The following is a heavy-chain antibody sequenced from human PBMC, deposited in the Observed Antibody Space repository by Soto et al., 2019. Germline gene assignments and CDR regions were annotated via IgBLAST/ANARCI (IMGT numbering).Heavy chain of an antibody. Sequence: VGSLRLSCAASGFTFSSYAMHWVRQAPGKGLEWVAVISYDGSNKYYADSVKGRFTISRDNSKNTLYLQMNSLRAEDTAVYYCARGHSSGYYFDYWGQGTLVTVSS. CDR3: ARGHSSGYYFDY. J-gene: IGHJ4*02. CDR1: GFTFSSYA. V-gene: IGHV3-30-3*01. D-gene: IGHD3-22*01. CDR2: ISYDGSNK.